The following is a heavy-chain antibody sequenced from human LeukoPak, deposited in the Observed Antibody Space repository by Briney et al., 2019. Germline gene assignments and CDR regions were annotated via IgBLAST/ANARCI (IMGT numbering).Heavy chain of an antibody. CDR3: ARAGYGGNRIDY. Sequence: ASVKVSCKASGYTFTGYYIHWVRQAPGQGLEWMGRINPNSGGTNYAQKFQGRVTMTRDTSTSTAYMELSRLRSEDTAVYYCARAGYGGNRIDYWGQGTLVTVSS. CDR1: GYTFTGYY. V-gene: IGHV1-2*06. CDR2: INPNSGGT. D-gene: IGHD4-23*01. J-gene: IGHJ4*02.